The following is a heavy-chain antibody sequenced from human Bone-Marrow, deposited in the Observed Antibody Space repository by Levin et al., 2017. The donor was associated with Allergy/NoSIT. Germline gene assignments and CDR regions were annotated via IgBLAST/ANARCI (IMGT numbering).Heavy chain of an antibody. J-gene: IGHJ4*02. CDR3: AKDKRGYLWGTYDGFDF. D-gene: IGHD3-16*01. CDR2: ISDSGSGT. Sequence: GGSLRLSCAASGFTFSNYAMGWVRQAPGKGLEWVSVISDSGSGTYYADSVKGRFTISRDNSNNTLYLQMNSLRAEDTAIYFCAKDKRGYLWGTYDGFDFWGQGTLVTVSS. CDR1: GFTFSNYA. V-gene: IGHV3-23*01.